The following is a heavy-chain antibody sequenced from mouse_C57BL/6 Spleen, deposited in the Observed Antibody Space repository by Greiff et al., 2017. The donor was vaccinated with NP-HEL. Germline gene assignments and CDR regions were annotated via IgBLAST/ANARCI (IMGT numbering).Heavy chain of an antibody. CDR1: GFTFTDYY. CDR3: ASSYDGYYVGYAMDY. CDR2: IRNKANGYTT. D-gene: IGHD2-3*01. J-gene: IGHJ4*01. Sequence: EVKLVESGGGLVQPGGSLSLSCAASGFTFTDYYMSWVRQPPGKALEWLGFIRNKANGYTTEYSASVKGRFTISRDNSQSILYLQMNALRAEDSATYYCASSYDGYYVGYAMDYWGQGTSVTVSS. V-gene: IGHV7-3*01.